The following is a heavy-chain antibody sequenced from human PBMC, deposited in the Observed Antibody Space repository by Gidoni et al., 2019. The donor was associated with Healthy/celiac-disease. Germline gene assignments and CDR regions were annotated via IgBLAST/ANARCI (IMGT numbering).Heavy chain of an antibody. CDR2: IKSKTDGGTT. J-gene: IGHJ6*02. CDR3: TTAGDIVVVPAAMDYYYYYGMDV. V-gene: IGHV3-15*01. D-gene: IGHD2-2*01. Sequence: EVQLVESGGGLVKPGGSLRLSCAASGFTFSNAWMSWVRPAPGKGLEWVCRIKSKTDGGTTDYAAPVKGRFTISRDDSKNTLYLQMNSLKTEDTAVYYCTTAGDIVVVPAAMDYYYYYGMDVWGQGTTVTVSS. CDR1: GFTFSNAW.